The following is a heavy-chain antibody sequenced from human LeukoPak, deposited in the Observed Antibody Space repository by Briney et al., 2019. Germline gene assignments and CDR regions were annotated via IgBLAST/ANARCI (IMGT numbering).Heavy chain of an antibody. V-gene: IGHV1-2*02. Sequence: ASVKVSCKAFGYTFTGYYMHWVRQAPGQGLERMGWINPNSGGTNYAQKFQGRVTMTRDTSISTAYMELSRLRSDDTAVYYCARDHLYDSSGQGPGQHWGQGTLVTVSS. CDR3: ARDHLYDSSGQGPGQH. CDR2: INPNSGGT. J-gene: IGHJ1*01. D-gene: IGHD3-22*01. CDR1: GYTFTGYY.